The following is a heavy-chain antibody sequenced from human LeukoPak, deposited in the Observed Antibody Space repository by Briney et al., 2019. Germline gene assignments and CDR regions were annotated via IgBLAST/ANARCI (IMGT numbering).Heavy chain of an antibody. V-gene: IGHV3-48*01. CDR2: ISSSSSTI. D-gene: IGHD3-10*01. CDR3: ARIMVRGVGGY. J-gene: IGHJ4*02. CDR1: GFTFSSYS. Sequence: GGSLRLSWAASGFTFSSYSMNWVRQAPGKGLEWVSYISSSSSTIYYADSVKGRFTISRDNAKNPLYLQMNSLRAEDTAVYYCARIMVRGVGGYWGQGTLVTASS.